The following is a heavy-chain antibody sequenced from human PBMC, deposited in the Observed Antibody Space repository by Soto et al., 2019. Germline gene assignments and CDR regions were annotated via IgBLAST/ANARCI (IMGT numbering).Heavy chain of an antibody. D-gene: IGHD6-19*01. CDR3: ARRQQWLAGYFDY. CDR1: GDSISSSGFY. J-gene: IGHJ4*02. CDR2: IYYSGST. Sequence: SEALSLTCSVSGDSISSSGFYWGGIRQAPGKGLEWIGSIYYSGSTYYNPSLKSRVTKSVDTSKSQFSLKMRSVTAADTAVYYCARRQQWLAGYFDYWGQGTLVTVSS. V-gene: IGHV4-39*01.